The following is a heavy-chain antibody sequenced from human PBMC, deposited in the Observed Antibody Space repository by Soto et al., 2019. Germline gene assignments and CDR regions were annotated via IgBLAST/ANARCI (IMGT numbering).Heavy chain of an antibody. CDR1: GFSLSTSGVG. Sequence: QITLKESGPTLVKPTQTLTLTCTFSGFSLSTSGVGVGWIRQPPGKALEWLAFIYWDDDKRYSPSLKSRLTTTKDTSRTQVVLTMTTMDPVDTATYYCEHSPIVVPGTRGFAWFDPWGQGTLVTVSS. J-gene: IGHJ5*02. V-gene: IGHV2-5*02. D-gene: IGHD6-19*01. CDR3: EHSPIVVPGTRGFAWFDP. CDR2: IYWDDDK.